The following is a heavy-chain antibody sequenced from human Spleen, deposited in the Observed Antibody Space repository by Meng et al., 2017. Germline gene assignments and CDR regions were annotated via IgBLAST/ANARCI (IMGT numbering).Heavy chain of an antibody. D-gene: IGHD4-11*01. CDR1: GGSFSDYY. Sequence: QLRRQQSVAVLLNPSETLSLTCVVSGGSFSDYYWSWIRSPPGRGLEWIGEINHSGSTNYNPSLESRATISVDTSQNNLSLKLSSVTAADSAVYYCARGPTTMAHDFDYWGQGTLVTVSS. V-gene: IGHV4-34*01. CDR2: INHSGST. J-gene: IGHJ4*02. CDR3: ARGPTTMAHDFDY.